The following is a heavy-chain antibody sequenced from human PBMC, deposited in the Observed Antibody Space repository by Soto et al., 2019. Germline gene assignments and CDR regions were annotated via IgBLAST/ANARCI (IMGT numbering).Heavy chain of an antibody. CDR2: IYYIGST. V-gene: IGHV4-31*03. CDR3: ARSVFS. Sequence: QVQLQESGPGLVKPSQTLSLTCTVSGGSISSGGYYSNWIRQHPGKGLEWIGYIYYIGSTYYNPSLKSRVTILLDTSKNQLSLTLSYVTAADTAVYYCARSVFSWGQGTLVTVSS. J-gene: IGHJ5*02. CDR1: GGSISSGGYY.